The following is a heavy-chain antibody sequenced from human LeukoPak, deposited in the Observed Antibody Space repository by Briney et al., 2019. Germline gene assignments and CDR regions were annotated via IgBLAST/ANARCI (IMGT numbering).Heavy chain of an antibody. D-gene: IGHD6-6*01. Sequence: GRSLRLSCAASGFTFSSYGMHWVRQAPGKGLEWVAFISYDGSNEYYADSVKGRFTISRDNSKNTLYLQMNSLRAEDTAVYFCAKDSYSSSSTHLDYWGQGTLVTVSS. CDR2: ISYDGSNE. J-gene: IGHJ4*02. CDR3: AKDSYSSSSTHLDY. CDR1: GFTFSSYG. V-gene: IGHV3-30*18.